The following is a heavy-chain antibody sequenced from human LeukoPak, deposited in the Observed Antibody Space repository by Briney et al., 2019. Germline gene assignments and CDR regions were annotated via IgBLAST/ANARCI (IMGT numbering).Heavy chain of an antibody. CDR1: GYTFTSYG. CDR3: ARDRGGQQWLVLNWFDP. CDR2: ISAYNGNT. D-gene: IGHD6-19*01. V-gene: IGHV1-18*01. Sequence: ASVKVSCKASGYTFTSYGISWVRRAPGQGLEWMGWISAYNGNTNYAQKLQGRVTMTTDTSTSAAYMELRSLRSDDTAVYYCARDRGGQQWLVLNWFDPWGQGTLVTVSS. J-gene: IGHJ5*02.